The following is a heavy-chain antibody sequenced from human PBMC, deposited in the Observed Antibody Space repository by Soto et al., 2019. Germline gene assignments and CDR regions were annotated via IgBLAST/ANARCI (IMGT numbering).Heavy chain of an antibody. V-gene: IGHV3-74*01. CDR3: VRSYGAPPG. CDR2: INGDGTNT. J-gene: IGHJ4*02. CDR1: GFTFSSDW. Sequence: EVQLVESGGGVVQPGGSLRLSCAASGFTFSSDWMHWVRQAPGKGLVWVSRINGDGTNTDYADSVKGRFTISRDNPKNTLNLQMNSPRAEDAAVYYCVRSYGAPPGWGQGTLVTVSS. D-gene: IGHD4-17*01.